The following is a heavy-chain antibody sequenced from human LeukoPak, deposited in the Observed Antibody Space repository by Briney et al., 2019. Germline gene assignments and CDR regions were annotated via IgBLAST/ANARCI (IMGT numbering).Heavy chain of an antibody. CDR3: ARVSDWNDFDY. CDR2: IYYSGST. Sequence: SETLSLTCTVSGGSITPFYWTWIRQPPGRGLEWIGYIYYSGSTNYSPSLKSRVTISVDTTKNQFSLKLSSVTPADTAMYYCARVSDWNDFDYWGQGTLVTVSS. CDR1: GGSITPFY. J-gene: IGHJ4*02. V-gene: IGHV4-59*01. D-gene: IGHD1-1*01.